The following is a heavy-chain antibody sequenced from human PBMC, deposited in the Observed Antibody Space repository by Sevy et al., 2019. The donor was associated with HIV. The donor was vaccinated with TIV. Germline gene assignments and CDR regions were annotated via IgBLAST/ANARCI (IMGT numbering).Heavy chain of an antibody. CDR1: GFTFSNAW. D-gene: IGHD3-3*01. CDR3: TTPSEFWSGYLSYAFDI. CDR2: IKSKTDGGTT. Sequence: GGSLRLSCAASGFTFSNAWMSWVRQAPGMGLEWVGRIKSKTDGGTTDYAAPVKGRFTISRDDSKNTLYLQMNSLKTEDTAVYYCTTPSEFWSGYLSYAFDIWGQGTMVTVSS. V-gene: IGHV3-15*01. J-gene: IGHJ3*02.